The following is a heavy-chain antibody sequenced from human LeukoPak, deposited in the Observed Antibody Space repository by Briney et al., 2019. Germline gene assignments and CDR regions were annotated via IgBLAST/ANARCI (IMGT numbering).Heavy chain of an antibody. Sequence: GGSLRLSCAASGFTVSSNYMSWVHQAPGKGLEWVSVIYSGGSTYYADSVKGRFTISRDNSKNTLYLQMNSLRAEDTAVYYCARRAGAYSHPYDYWGQGTLVTVSS. V-gene: IGHV3-53*01. CDR2: IYSGGST. J-gene: IGHJ4*02. CDR3: ARRAGAYSHPYDY. D-gene: IGHD4/OR15-4a*01. CDR1: GFTVSSNY.